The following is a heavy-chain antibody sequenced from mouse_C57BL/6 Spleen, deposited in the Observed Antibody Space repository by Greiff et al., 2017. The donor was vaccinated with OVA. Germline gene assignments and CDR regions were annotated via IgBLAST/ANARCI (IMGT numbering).Heavy chain of an antibody. V-gene: IGHV1-18*01. Sequence: EVKLQESGPELVKPGASVKIPCKASGYTFTDYNMDWVKQSHGKSLEWIGDINPNNGGTIYNQKFKGKATLTVDKSSSTAYMELRSLTSEDTAVYYCARSGDYYGSSFYYAMDYWGQGTSVTVSS. CDR2: INPNNGGT. CDR1: GYTFTDYN. J-gene: IGHJ4*01. D-gene: IGHD1-1*01. CDR3: ARSGDYYGSSFYYAMDY.